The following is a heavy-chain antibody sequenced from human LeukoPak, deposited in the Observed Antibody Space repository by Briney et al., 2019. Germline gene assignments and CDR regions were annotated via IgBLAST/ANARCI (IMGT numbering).Heavy chain of an antibody. CDR1: GFTFSSHW. V-gene: IGHV3-74*03. D-gene: IGHD6-19*01. CDR3: AKDSPRSSGWYYFDY. Sequence: GGSLRLSCAASGFTFSSHWMHWVRQAPGKGLVWVSRINGDGSNTTYADSVKGRFTISRDNAKNTLYLQMNSLRAEDTAAYFCAKDSPRSSGWYYFDYWGQGTLVTVSS. CDR2: INGDGSNT. J-gene: IGHJ4*02.